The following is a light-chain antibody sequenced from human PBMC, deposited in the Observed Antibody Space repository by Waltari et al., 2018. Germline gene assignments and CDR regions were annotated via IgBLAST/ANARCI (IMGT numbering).Light chain of an antibody. Sequence: QSVLTQPPSASGTPGQRVTISCSGSSSNLGSNYVYWYQQLPGTAPKLLIYRNNQRPSGVPYRFSGSKSGTSASLAISWLRSEDEADYYCAAWDDSLSGRVFGGGTKLTVL. J-gene: IGLJ3*02. V-gene: IGLV1-47*01. CDR3: AAWDDSLSGRV. CDR1: SSNLGSNY. CDR2: RNN.